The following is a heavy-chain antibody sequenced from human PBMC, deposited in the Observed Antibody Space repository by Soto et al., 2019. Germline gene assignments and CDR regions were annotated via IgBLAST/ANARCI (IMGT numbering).Heavy chain of an antibody. D-gene: IGHD3-10*01. Sequence: GASVKVSCKASGYTFTSYGSSWVRQAPGQGLEWMGWISAYNGNTNYAQKLQGRVTMTTDTSTSTAYMELRSLRSDDTAVYYCARGLGLLWFGGPYYMDVWGKGTTVTVSS. V-gene: IGHV1-18*01. CDR1: GYTFTSYG. CDR2: ISAYNGNT. CDR3: ARGLGLLWFGGPYYMDV. J-gene: IGHJ6*03.